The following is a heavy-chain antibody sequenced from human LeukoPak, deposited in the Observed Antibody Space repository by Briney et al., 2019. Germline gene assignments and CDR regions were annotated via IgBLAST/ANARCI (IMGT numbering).Heavy chain of an antibody. Sequence: PSETLSLICTVSTGSINSYYWGWFRQPAGRGLDWIGRIYTTRRDDYDHSIQSRLAMSIDTSQKQFSLILKSVTAADTANYFCARHGYTESHFFLDYWSQGTPVTVSS. J-gene: IGHJ4*02. D-gene: IGHD5-18*01. V-gene: IGHV4-4*07. CDR1: TGSINSYY. CDR3: ARHGYTESHFFLDY. CDR2: IYTTRRD.